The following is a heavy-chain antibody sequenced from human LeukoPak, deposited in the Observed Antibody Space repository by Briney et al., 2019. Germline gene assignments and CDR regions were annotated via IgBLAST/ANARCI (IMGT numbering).Heavy chain of an antibody. D-gene: IGHD1-26*01. CDR3: AGYLGSYYYYFDY. J-gene: IGHJ4*02. Sequence: SVKVSCKASGGTFSSYAITWVRQAPGQGLEWMGGIISIFGTANYAQKFQGRVTITADESTSTAYMELSSLRSEDTAVYYCAGYLGSYYYYFDYWGQGTLVTVSS. CDR1: GGTFSSYA. CDR2: IISIFGTA. V-gene: IGHV1-69*13.